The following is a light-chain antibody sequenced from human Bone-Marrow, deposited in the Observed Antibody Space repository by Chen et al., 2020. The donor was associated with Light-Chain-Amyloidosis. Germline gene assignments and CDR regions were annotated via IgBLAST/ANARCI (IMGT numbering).Light chain of an antibody. CDR2: EGS. J-gene: IGLJ2*01. Sequence: QSALTQPASVSGSPGQSITISCTGTSSDVGSYNLVSWYQQHPGKAPKLMIYEGSKRPSGVSNRFSGSKSGNTPSLTISELQAEDEADYYCCSYAGSVVFGGGTKLTVL. CDR3: CSYAGSVV. V-gene: IGLV2-23*01. CDR1: SSDVGSYNL.